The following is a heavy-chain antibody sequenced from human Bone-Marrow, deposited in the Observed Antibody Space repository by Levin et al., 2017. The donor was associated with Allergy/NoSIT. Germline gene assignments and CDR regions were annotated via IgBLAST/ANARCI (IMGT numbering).Heavy chain of an antibody. CDR1: GDIFSAYY. V-gene: IGHV1-2*06. CDR2: IDPKSGVT. J-gene: IGHJ6*02. D-gene: IGHD1-1*01. Sequence: ASVKVSCKASGDIFSAYYIHWVRQVPGQGLEWVGRIDPKSGVTNYAQNFQGRVTMTRDTSIMTAYMELSSMTSDDAAIYYCARWEPVTGMDFWGQGTTVTVSS. CDR3: ARWEPVTGMDF.